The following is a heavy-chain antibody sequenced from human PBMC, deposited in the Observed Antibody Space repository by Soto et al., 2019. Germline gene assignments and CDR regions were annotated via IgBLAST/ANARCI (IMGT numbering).Heavy chain of an antibody. CDR2: IIPNLGIT. J-gene: IGHJ4*02. CDR3: ARDKGYCSGASCPDFDY. Sequence: QVQLVQSGAEVKKPGSSVKVSCKASGGTLSSYTFSWVRQAPGQGLEWMGRIIPNLGITNYAQKFQGRITIIVDKSTSTAYMELSSLRSEETAVYYCARDKGYCSGASCPDFDYWGQGTLVTVSS. CDR1: GGTLSSYT. V-gene: IGHV1-69*08. D-gene: IGHD2-15*01.